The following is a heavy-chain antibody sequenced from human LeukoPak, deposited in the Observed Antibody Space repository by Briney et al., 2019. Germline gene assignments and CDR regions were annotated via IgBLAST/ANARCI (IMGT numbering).Heavy chain of an antibody. V-gene: IGHV4-4*02. CDR3: ARGLWFGEFHYGMDV. J-gene: IGHJ6*02. D-gene: IGHD3-10*01. Sequence: SETLSLTCAVSGGSISSSNWWSWVRQPPGKGLEWIGEIYHSGSTNYNPSLKSRVTISVDKSKNQFSPKLSSVTAADTAVYYCARGLWFGEFHYGMDVWGQGTTVTVSS. CDR1: GGSISSSNW. CDR2: IYHSGST.